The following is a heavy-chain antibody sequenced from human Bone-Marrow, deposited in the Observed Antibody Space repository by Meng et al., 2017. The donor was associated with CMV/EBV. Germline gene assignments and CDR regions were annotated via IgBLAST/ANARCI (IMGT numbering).Heavy chain of an antibody. Sequence: GESLKISCAASGFTFSGSAMHWVHQASGKGLEWVSAISGSGGSTYYADSVKGRFTISRDNSKKTLYLQMNSLRAEDTAVYYCARGTIFEGYYYGMDVWGQGTTVTVSS. CDR1: GFTFSGSA. CDR2: ISGSGGST. V-gene: IGHV3-23*01. J-gene: IGHJ6*02. CDR3: ARGTIFEGYYYGMDV. D-gene: IGHD3-3*01.